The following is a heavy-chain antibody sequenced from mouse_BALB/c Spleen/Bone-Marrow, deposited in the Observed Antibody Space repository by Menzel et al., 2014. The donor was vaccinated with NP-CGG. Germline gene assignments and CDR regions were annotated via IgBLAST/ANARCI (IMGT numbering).Heavy chain of an antibody. J-gene: IGHJ1*01. CDR3: TRGDHDWYFDV. V-gene: IGHV1S127*01. CDR2: IDPSDSYT. Sequence: VQLQQSGAELVKPGASVKMSCKASGYTFTSYWMHWVKQRPGQGLEWIGVIDPSDSYTSYNQKFKGKATLTVDTSSSTAYMQLSILTSEDSAVYYCTRGDHDWYFDVWGAGTTVTVSS. CDR1: GYTFTSYW.